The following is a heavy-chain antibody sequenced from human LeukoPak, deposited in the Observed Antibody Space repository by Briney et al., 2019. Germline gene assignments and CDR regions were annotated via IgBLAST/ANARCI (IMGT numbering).Heavy chain of an antibody. CDR1: GFTLSSYA. V-gene: IGHV3-23*01. J-gene: IGHJ4*02. CDR3: ATYRQVLLPFES. Sequence: GGSLRLSCAASGFTLSSYAMSWVRQAPGKGLEWVSATSSSDAGTYYADSVRGRFTISRDNSKSILSLQMNSLRAEDTAIYYCATYRQVLLPFESWGQGTLVTVSS. D-gene: IGHD5-18*01. CDR2: TSSSDAGT.